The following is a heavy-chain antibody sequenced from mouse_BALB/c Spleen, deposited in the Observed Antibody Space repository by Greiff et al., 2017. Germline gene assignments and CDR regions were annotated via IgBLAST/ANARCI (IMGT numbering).Heavy chain of an antibody. D-gene: IGHD1-1*01. CDR2: IDPENGNT. V-gene: IGHV14-1*02. Sequence: EVQLQQSGAELVRPGALVKLSCKASGFNIKDYYMHWVKQRPEQGLEWIGWIDPENGNTIYDPKFQGKASITADTSSNTAYLQLSSLTSEDTAVYYCARRGYGSSYDYWGQGTTLTVSS. CDR1: GFNIKDYY. J-gene: IGHJ2*01. CDR3: ARRGYGSSYDY.